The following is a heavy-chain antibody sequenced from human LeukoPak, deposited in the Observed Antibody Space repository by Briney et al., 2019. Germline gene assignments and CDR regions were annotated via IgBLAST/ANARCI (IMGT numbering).Heavy chain of an antibody. CDR1: GYPFRNYD. Sequence: ASVKVSCKTSGYPFRNYDINWVRQATGQGLEWMGWINPHSGKTGYAQKFQGRVTMTTDTSANTAYMDLSSLRSEDTAVYYCARLSSHYGDYKVDPWGQGTLVTVSS. CDR3: ARLSSHYGDYKVDP. CDR2: INPHSGKT. V-gene: IGHV1-8*01. D-gene: IGHD4-17*01. J-gene: IGHJ5*02.